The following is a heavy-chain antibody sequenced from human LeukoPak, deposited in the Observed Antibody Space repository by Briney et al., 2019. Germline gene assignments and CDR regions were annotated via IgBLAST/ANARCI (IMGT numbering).Heavy chain of an antibody. V-gene: IGHV4-59*01. CDR1: GGSISNYY. CDR3: ARGSSPDY. J-gene: IGHJ4*02. D-gene: IGHD6-6*01. Sequence: PSETLSLTCTVSGGSISNYYWSWIRQPPGQGLEWIGYIYYSGSTNYNPSLKSRVTISVDTSKNQFSLKLSSVTAADTAVYYCARGSSPDYWGQGTLVTVSS. CDR2: IYYSGST.